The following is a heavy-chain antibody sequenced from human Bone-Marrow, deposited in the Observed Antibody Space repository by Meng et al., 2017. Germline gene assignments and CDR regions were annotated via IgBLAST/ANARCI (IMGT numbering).Heavy chain of an antibody. V-gene: IGHV3-74*01. D-gene: IGHD1-26*01. CDR3: ASSPLLSYNY. CDR1: GFTFVSYG. CDR2: INSDGSST. Sequence: QLVASGGGLVTPGGSLRLFGAASGFTFVSYGMHWVRQAPGKGLVWVSRINSDGSSTSYADSVKGRFTISRDNAKNTLYLQMNSLRAEDTAVYYCASSPLLSYNYWGQGTLVTVSS. J-gene: IGHJ4*02.